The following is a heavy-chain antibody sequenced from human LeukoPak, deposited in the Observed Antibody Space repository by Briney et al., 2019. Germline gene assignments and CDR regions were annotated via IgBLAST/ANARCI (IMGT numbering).Heavy chain of an antibody. CDR1: GFPFSSYG. CDR3: AREGSGWYSFRYGMDV. CDR2: IWYDGSNK. J-gene: IGHJ6*04. D-gene: IGHD6-19*01. V-gene: IGHV3-33*01. Sequence: GRSLRLSCAASGFPFSSYGMHWVRQAPGKGLEWVAVIWYDGSNKYYADSVKGRFTISRDNSKNTLYLQMNSLRAEDTAVYYCAREGSGWYSFRYGMDVWGKGTTVTVSS.